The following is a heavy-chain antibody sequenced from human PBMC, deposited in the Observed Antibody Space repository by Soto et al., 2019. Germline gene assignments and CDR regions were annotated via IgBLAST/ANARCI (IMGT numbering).Heavy chain of an antibody. CDR2: IVPMFGTS. D-gene: IGHD3-16*01. CDR1: GGTFSNHA. V-gene: IGHV1-69*06. Sequence: SVKVSCKASGGTFSNHAISWGRQAPGQGLEWMGGIVPMFGTSNYAQKFQGRVTTTADKSTNTAYMELSSLTSEDTAMYYCARGDDFDYYYGVDVWGQGTTGTVSS. CDR3: ARGDDFDYYYGVDV. J-gene: IGHJ6*02.